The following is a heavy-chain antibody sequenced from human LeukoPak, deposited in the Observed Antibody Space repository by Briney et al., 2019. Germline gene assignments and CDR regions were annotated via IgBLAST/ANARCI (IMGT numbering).Heavy chain of an antibody. Sequence: GGSLRLSCAVSGITLSNYGMSWVRQAPGKGLEWVAGISGSGGSTYYADSVKGRFTISRDNSKNTLYLQMNSLRAEDTAVYYCARTVGWFDPWGQGTLVTVSS. J-gene: IGHJ5*02. CDR3: ARTVGWFDP. CDR1: GITLSNYG. V-gene: IGHV3-23*01. CDR2: ISGSGGST.